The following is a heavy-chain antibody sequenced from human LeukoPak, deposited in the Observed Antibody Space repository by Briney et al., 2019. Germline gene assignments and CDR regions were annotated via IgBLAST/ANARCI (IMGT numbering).Heavy chain of an antibody. D-gene: IGHD3-22*01. CDR3: AKDSTAYYYDSSGYSGY. J-gene: IGHJ4*02. CDR1: GFTFSSYG. Sequence: GGSLRLSCAASGFTFSSYGMSWVRQAPGKVLEWVSAISGSGGSTYYADSVKGRFTISRDNSKNTLYLQMNSLRAEDTAVYYCAKDSTAYYYDSSGYSGYWGQGTLVTVSS. CDR2: ISGSGGST. V-gene: IGHV3-23*01.